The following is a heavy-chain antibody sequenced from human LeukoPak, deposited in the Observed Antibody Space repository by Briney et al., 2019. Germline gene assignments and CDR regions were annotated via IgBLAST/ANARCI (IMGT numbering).Heavy chain of an antibody. D-gene: IGHD6-13*01. V-gene: IGHV3-23*01. Sequence: GGSLRLSCAASGFTFSSYAMSWVRQAPGKGLEWVSAISGSGGSTYYADSVKGRFTISTDNSKNTLYLQMNSLRAEDTAVYYCAKVQYSSSWSLSWYGMDVWGQGTTVTVSS. CDR2: ISGSGGST. J-gene: IGHJ6*02. CDR1: GFTFSSYA. CDR3: AKVQYSSSWSLSWYGMDV.